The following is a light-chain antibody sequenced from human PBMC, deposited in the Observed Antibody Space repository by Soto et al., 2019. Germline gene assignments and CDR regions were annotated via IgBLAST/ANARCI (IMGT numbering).Light chain of an antibody. CDR3: QQRSNWPSIT. CDR1: QSVTNY. Sequence: EIVLTQSPATLSLSPGDRATLSCWASQSVTNYLAWYQQKPGQAPRLLIYDASNRATGIPARFSGSGSGTDFTLTISSLEPEDIAVYHCQQRSNWPSITFGQGTRLEIK. J-gene: IGKJ5*01. CDR2: DAS. V-gene: IGKV3-11*01.